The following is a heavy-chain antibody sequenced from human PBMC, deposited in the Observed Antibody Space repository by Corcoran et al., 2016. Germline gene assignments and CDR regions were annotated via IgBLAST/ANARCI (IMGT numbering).Heavy chain of an antibody. J-gene: IGHJ4*02. V-gene: IGHV3-7*03. CDR3: SESLNS. CDR2: IKYDGSET. Sequence: EVQLVESGGGLVQPGGSLRLSCAASGFSFSSSWMDWVRQIPGKGLEWVANIKYDGSETYFVDSVKGRLTISRDNAQNSLYLQMNSLKDEDTAMYYCSESLNSWGQGTLVTVSS. CDR1: GFSFSSSW.